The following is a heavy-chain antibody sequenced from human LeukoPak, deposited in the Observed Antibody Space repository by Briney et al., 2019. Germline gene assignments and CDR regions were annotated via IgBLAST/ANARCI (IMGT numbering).Heavy chain of an antibody. J-gene: IGHJ4*02. CDR3: AIYSSGWFGGFDY. Sequence: GASVKVSCKASGGTFSSYAISWVRQAPGRGLEWMGRIIPILGIANYAQKSQGRVMITADKSTSTAYMELSSLRSEDTAVYYCAIYSSGWFGGFDYWGQGTLVTVSS. D-gene: IGHD6-19*01. CDR2: IIPILGIA. V-gene: IGHV1-69*04. CDR1: GGTFSSYA.